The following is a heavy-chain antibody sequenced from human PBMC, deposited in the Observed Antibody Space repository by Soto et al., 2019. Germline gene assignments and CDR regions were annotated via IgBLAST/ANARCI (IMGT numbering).Heavy chain of an antibody. D-gene: IGHD5-18*01. J-gene: IGHJ6*02. V-gene: IGHV3-23*01. CDR3: ARGPYSYATYYYYYYGMDV. Sequence: GGSLRLSCAASGFTFSSYAMSWVRQAPGKGLEWVSAISGSGGSTYYADSVKGRFTISRDNSKNTLYLQMNSLRAEDTAVYYCARGPYSYATYYYYYYGMDVWGQGTTVTVSS. CDR2: ISGSGGST. CDR1: GFTFSSYA.